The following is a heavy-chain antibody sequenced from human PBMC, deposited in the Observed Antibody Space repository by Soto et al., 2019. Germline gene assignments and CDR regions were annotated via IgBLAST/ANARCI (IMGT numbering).Heavy chain of an antibody. D-gene: IGHD4-17*01. J-gene: IGHJ6*02. Sequence: PGGSLILSCAASGFTFSNYWMHWVRQVPGKGLVWVSAISGSGGSTYYADSVKGRFTISRDNSKNTLYLQMNSLRAEDTAVYYCASNYDYGNYTDYYGMDVWGQGTTVTVSS. CDR1: GFTFSNYW. V-gene: IGHV3-23*01. CDR3: ASNYDYGNYTDYYGMDV. CDR2: ISGSGGST.